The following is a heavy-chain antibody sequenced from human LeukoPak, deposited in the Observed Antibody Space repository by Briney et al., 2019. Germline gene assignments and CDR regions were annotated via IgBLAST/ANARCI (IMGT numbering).Heavy chain of an antibody. CDR3: AGPGSGRHAFDI. D-gene: IGHD3-10*01. CDR2: INRSGST. CDR1: GGSFSGYY. J-gene: IGHJ3*02. V-gene: IGHV4-34*01. Sequence: SETLSLTCAVYGGSFSGYYWSWIRQPPGKGLEWIGEINRSGSTNYNPSLKSRVTISVDTSKNQFSLKLSSVTAADTAVYYCAGPGSGRHAFDIWGQGTMVTVS.